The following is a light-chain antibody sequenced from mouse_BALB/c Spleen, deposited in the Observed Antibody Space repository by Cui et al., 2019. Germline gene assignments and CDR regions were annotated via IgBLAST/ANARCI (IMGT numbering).Light chain of an antibody. CDR1: SSVSSSY. J-gene: IGKJ5*01. V-gene: IGKV4-74*01. CDR2: STS. CDR3: HQYNRSPLT. Sequence: QIGLTQSPANISASLGERVTMTCTASSSVSSSYLHWYQQKPGSSPKLLIYSTSNLASGVPARFSGSGSGTSYSVTISSMEAEDAATYYCHQYNRSPLTFGAGTKLELK.